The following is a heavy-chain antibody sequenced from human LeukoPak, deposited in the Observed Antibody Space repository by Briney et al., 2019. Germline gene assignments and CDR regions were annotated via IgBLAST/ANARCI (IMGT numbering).Heavy chain of an antibody. CDR2: IYYSGST. V-gene: IGHV4-61*08. Sequence: SETLSLTCTVSGGSISSGDYYWSWIRQPPGKGLEWIGYIYYSGSTNYNPSLKSRVTISVDTSKNQFSLKLSSVTAADTAVYYCARGADGSGSYSDYWGQGTLVTVSS. D-gene: IGHD3-10*01. CDR3: ARGADGSGSYSDY. CDR1: GGSISSGDYY. J-gene: IGHJ4*02.